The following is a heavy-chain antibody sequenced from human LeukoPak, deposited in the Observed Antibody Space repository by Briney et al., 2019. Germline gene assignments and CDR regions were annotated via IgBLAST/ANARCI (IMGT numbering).Heavy chain of an antibody. V-gene: IGHV4-39*01. J-gene: IGHJ4*02. D-gene: IGHD3-22*01. CDR1: GDSISSSSYY. CDR2: IYYSGST. CDR3: VRQYYYDSDY. Sequence: SETLSLTCTASGDSISSSSYYWGWIRQPPGKGLEWIGNIYYSGSTYYNPSLKSRVTISVDTSKNQFSLKLSSVTAADTAVYYCVRQYYYDSDYWGQGTLVTVSS.